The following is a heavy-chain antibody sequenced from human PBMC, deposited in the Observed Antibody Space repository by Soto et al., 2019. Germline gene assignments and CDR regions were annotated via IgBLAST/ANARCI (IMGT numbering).Heavy chain of an antibody. D-gene: IGHD6-19*01. CDR1: GYNFANYW. CDR3: AAGYSTGLDGFDV. CDR2: IFPCDSET. V-gene: IGHV5-51*01. Sequence: GESLKISCHGSGYNFANYWIGLVLQMPGKGLECMGMIFPCDSETKYSLSLQGQVSISADKSISTAYLQWSTLKASDTAMYYCAAGYSTGLDGFDVWGQGTMVTVSS. J-gene: IGHJ3*01.